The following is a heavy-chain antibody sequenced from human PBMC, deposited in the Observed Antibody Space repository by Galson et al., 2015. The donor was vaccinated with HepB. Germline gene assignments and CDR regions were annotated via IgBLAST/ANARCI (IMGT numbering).Heavy chain of an antibody. CDR3: AREKSSRGYYDDSGYLENY. CDR2: ISTLNGNT. Sequence: CKASGYTFTSYGISWVRQAPGQGLEWMGWISTLNGNTNYVQRLQGRVTMTTDTSTSTAYMELRSLRSDDTAVYYCAREKSSRGYYDDSGYLENYWGQGTLVTVSS. CDR1: GYTFTSYG. J-gene: IGHJ4*02. V-gene: IGHV1-18*01. D-gene: IGHD3-22*01.